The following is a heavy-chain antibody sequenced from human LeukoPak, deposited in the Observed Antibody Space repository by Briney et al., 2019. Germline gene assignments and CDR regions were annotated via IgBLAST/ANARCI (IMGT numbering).Heavy chain of an antibody. CDR3: AATQDIVVEGFDY. V-gene: IGHV4-4*07. D-gene: IGHD2-2*01. CDR2: IYTSGST. J-gene: IGHJ4*02. Sequence: TPSETLSLTCTVSGGCISSYYWSWIRQPAGKGLEWIGRIYTSGSTNYNPSLKSRVTMSVDTSKNQFSLKLSSVTAADAAVYYCAATQDIVVEGFDYWGQGTLVTVSS. CDR1: GGCISSYY.